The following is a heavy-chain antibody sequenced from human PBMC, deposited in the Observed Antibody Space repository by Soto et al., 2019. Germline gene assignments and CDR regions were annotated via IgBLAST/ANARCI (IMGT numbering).Heavy chain of an antibody. J-gene: IGHJ4*02. CDR1: GFTFSNAW. Sequence: GGSLRLSCAASGFTFSNAWMNWVRQAPGKGLEWVGRIKSKTDGGTTDYAAPVKGRFTISRDDSKNTLYLQMNSLKTEDTAVYYCTTDSHHGGVGATTATGAKFDYWGQGTLVTVSS. V-gene: IGHV3-15*07. D-gene: IGHD1-26*01. CDR3: TTDSHHGGVGATTATGAKFDY. CDR2: IKSKTDGGTT.